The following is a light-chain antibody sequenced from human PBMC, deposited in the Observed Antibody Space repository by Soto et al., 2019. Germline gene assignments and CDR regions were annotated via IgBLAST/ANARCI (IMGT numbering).Light chain of an antibody. CDR1: HSVGSF. V-gene: IGKV3-11*01. J-gene: IGKJ3*01. Sequence: EIVLTQSPATLSLSPGERATLSCRASHSVGSFLAWYQQKPGQAPRLLIYDSSTRATGIPARFSGSGSRTDFTLTSSSLEPEDFAVYYCQQRSDWPRTFGPGTKVDI. CDR2: DSS. CDR3: QQRSDWPRT.